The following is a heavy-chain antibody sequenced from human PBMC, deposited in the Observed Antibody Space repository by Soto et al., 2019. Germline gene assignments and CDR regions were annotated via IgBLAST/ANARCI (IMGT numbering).Heavy chain of an antibody. CDR3: TSSINWNYEN. CDR1: GYILSSYN. V-gene: IGHV1-46*03. D-gene: IGHD1-7*01. CDR2: INPSGGRT. Sequence: ASVKVSCKASGYILSSYNMHWVRQAPGQGLEWMGIINPSGGRTSYAQKFQDRVTMTRDTSTSTVYMELSSLRSEDTAVYYCTSSINWNYENWGQGTLVTVSS. J-gene: IGHJ4*02.